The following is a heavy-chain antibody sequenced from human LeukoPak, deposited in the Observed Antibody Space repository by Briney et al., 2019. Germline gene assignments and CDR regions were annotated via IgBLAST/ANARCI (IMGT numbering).Heavy chain of an antibody. CDR1: GFTFNKYW. Sequence: GGSLRLSCVASGFTFNKYWMHWVRHAAGKGLVWVSRIYPDGSSTDYADSVKGRFTISRDNAKNTLYLQMNTLRAEDTALYFCASITPGYWGQGNLVTVSS. CDR3: ASITPGY. V-gene: IGHV3-74*01. CDR2: IYPDGSST. D-gene: IGHD1-14*01. J-gene: IGHJ4*02.